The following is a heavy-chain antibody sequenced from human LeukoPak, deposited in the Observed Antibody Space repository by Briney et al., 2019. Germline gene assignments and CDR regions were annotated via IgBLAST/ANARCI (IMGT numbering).Heavy chain of an antibody. D-gene: IGHD1-7*01. CDR2: ISAYNGNT. CDR3: ARVGTYNWFDP. Sequence: WMGWISAYNGNTNYAQKLQGRVTMTTDTSTSTAYMELRSLRSDDTAVYYCARVGTYNWFDPWGQGTLVTVSS. J-gene: IGHJ5*02. V-gene: IGHV1-18*01.